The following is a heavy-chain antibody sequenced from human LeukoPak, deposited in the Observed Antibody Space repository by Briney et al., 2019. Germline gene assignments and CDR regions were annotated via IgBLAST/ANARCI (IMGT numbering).Heavy chain of an antibody. V-gene: IGHV4-34*01. Sequence: SETLSLTCAVYGGSFSGYYWSWIRQPPGKGLEWIGEINHSGSTNYNPSLKSRVTISVDTSKNQFSLKLSSVTAADTAVYYCARRRTMVRGVVRTQYNWFDPWGQGTLVTVSS. J-gene: IGHJ5*02. CDR2: INHSGST. CDR3: ARRRTMVRGVVRTQYNWFDP. CDR1: GGSFSGYY. D-gene: IGHD3-10*01.